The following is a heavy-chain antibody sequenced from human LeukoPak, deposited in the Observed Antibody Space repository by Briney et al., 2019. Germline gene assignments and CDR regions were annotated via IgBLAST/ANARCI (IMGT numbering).Heavy chain of an antibody. CDR1: GFTVSSNY. J-gene: IGHJ6*02. CDR3: ARKWAAAGTSVDYYYGMDV. D-gene: IGHD6-13*01. V-gene: IGHV3-53*01. Sequence: GGSLRLSCAASGFTVSSNYMSWVRQAPGKGLEWVSVIYSGGRTYYADSVKGRFTISRDNSKNTLYLQMNSLRAEDTAVYYCARKWAAAGTSVDYYYGMDVWGQGTTVTVSS. CDR2: IYSGGRT.